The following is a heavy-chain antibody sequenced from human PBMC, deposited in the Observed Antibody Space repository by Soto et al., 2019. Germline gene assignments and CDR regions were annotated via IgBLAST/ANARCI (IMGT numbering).Heavy chain of an antibody. Sequence: QVKLVQSGAEVKKPGASVKVSCKASGYTFTGYYMHWVRQAPGQGLEWMGWINPNSGGTNYAQKFQGRVTMTRDTSISTAYMELSRLRSDDTAVYYCARAPRGYCSSTSCLDYWGQGTLVTVSS. D-gene: IGHD2-2*01. J-gene: IGHJ4*02. V-gene: IGHV1-2*02. CDR3: ARAPRGYCSSTSCLDY. CDR1: GYTFTGYY. CDR2: INPNSGGT.